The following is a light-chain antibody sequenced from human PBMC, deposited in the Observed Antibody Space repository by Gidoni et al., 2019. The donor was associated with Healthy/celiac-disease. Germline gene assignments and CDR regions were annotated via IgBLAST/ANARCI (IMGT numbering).Light chain of an antibody. CDR1: QSVSSY. Sequence: EIVLTQSPATLSLSPGERATLSCRASQSVSSYLAWYQQKPGQAPRLLIYDASNRATGIPARFSGSGSGTDFTLTFSSLEPEDFAVYYCQQRSNWPPTFGGGTKVEI. J-gene: IGKJ4*01. V-gene: IGKV3-11*01. CDR3: QQRSNWPPT. CDR2: DAS.